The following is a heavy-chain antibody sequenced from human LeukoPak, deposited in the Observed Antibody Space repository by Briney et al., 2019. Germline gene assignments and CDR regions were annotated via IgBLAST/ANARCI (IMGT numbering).Heavy chain of an antibody. J-gene: IGHJ6*04. D-gene: IGHD2-2*01. CDR3: ASQYWVPAAFYYAFNV. Sequence: SVKVSCKASGDTFSKYAISWVRQAPGQGREWMGAIIPVFGTTNYAQRFQGRVTITADTYSTTSYMELSSLTSEDTAIYYCASQYWVPAAFYYAFNVWGKGTTFSVSS. V-gene: IGHV1-69*06. CDR1: GDTFSKYA. CDR2: IIPVFGTT.